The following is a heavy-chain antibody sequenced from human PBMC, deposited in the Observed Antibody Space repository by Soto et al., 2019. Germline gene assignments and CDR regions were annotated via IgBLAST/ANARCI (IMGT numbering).Heavy chain of an antibody. Sequence: VKVSCKASGGTFSSYAISWVRQAPGQGLEWMGGIIPIFGTANYAQKFQGRATITADESTSTAYMELSSLRSEDTAVYYCARDPQDYGGFDYWGQGTLVTVSS. CDR3: ARDPQDYGGFDY. CDR1: GGTFSSYA. J-gene: IGHJ4*02. CDR2: IIPIFGTA. V-gene: IGHV1-69*01. D-gene: IGHD4-17*01.